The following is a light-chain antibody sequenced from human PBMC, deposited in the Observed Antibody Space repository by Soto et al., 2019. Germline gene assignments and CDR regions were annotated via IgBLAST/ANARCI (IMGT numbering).Light chain of an antibody. CDR3: QVWDSRSAQRGV. J-gene: IGLJ2*01. V-gene: IGLV3-21*04. CDR1: NIGSKS. Sequence: SYELTQPPSVSVAPGKTARITCGGNNIGSKSVHWYQQKPGQAPVLVIYYDSDRPSGIPERFSGSNSGNTATLTISRVEAGDEADYYCQVWDSRSAQRGVFGGGTQLTVL. CDR2: YDS.